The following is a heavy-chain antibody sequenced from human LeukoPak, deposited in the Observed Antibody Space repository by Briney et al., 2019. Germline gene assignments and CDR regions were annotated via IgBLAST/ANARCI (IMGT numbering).Heavy chain of an antibody. CDR3: ARDLCNFWGGYYPQIGGYGMDV. Sequence: GASVKVSCKASGYTFTSYYMHWVRQAPGQGLEWMGIINPSGGSTSYAQKFQGRVTMTRDTSTSTVYMELSSLRAEDTAVYFCARDLCNFWGGYYPQIGGYGMDVWGQGTTVTGS. V-gene: IGHV1-46*01. D-gene: IGHD3-3*01. CDR1: GYTFTSYY. CDR2: INPSGGST. J-gene: IGHJ6*02.